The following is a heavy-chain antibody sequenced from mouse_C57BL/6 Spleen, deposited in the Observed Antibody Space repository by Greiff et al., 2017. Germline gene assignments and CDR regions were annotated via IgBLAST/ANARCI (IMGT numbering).Heavy chain of an antibody. CDR3: ARDSSGYLSWFAY. J-gene: IGHJ3*01. Sequence: QVQLKESGPELVKPGASVKISCKASGYAFSSSWMNWVKQRPGKGLEWIGRIYPGDGDTNYNGKFKGKATLTADKSSSTAYMQLSSLTSEDSAVYFCARDSSGYLSWFAYWGQGTLVTVSA. V-gene: IGHV1-82*01. CDR1: GYAFSSSW. D-gene: IGHD3-2*02. CDR2: IYPGDGDT.